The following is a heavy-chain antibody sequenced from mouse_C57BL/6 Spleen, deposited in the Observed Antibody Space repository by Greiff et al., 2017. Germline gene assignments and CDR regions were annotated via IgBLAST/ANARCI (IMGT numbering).Heavy chain of an antibody. CDR2: IWSGGST. CDR3: ARIEYDGSYFDY. Sequence: VQLQQSGPGLVQPSQSLSITCTVSGFSLTSYGVHWVRQSPGKGLEWLGVIWSGGSTDYNASFISRLSISKDNSRSQVFFKMNSLQADDTAIYYCARIEYDGSYFDYWGQGTTLTVSS. J-gene: IGHJ2*01. CDR1: GFSLTSYG. D-gene: IGHD2-4*01. V-gene: IGHV2-2*01.